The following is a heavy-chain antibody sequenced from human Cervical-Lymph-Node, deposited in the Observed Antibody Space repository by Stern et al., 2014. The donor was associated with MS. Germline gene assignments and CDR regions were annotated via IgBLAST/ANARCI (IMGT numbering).Heavy chain of an antibody. J-gene: IGHJ3*02. CDR3: AREDWNDDLDTFDI. CDR2: VYSTGST. CDR1: GGSISGRAYY. V-gene: IGHV4-61*02. Sequence: QVQLQESGPGLVKPSQTLSLSCTVSGGSISGRAYYWNWIRQPAGKGLEWIGHVYSTGSTNYNPSLKSRVSISFDASKTQFSLKLSSVTAADTAVYYCAREDWNDDLDTFDIWGQGTMVTVSS. D-gene: IGHD1-1*01.